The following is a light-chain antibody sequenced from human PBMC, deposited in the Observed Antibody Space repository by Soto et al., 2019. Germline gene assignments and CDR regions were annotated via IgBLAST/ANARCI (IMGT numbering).Light chain of an antibody. Sequence: DIQMTQSPSSLSASVGDGVTITCRASQSISSYVSWYQQKPGKAPKLLIYAASRLESGVPSRFSGSRSGTDFTHTISSLQPEDFATYYCQQSYSRMTCGQGTKVDIK. CDR1: QSISSY. V-gene: IGKV1-39*01. J-gene: IGKJ1*01. CDR2: AAS. CDR3: QQSYSRMT.